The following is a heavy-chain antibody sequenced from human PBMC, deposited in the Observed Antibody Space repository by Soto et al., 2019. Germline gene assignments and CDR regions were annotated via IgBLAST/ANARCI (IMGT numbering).Heavy chain of an antibody. V-gene: IGHV3-30-3*01. J-gene: IGHJ4*02. Sequence: QVQLVESGGGVVQPGRSLRLSCAASGFTFSSYAMHWVRQAPGKGLEWVAVISYDGSNKYYADSVKGRFTISRDNSKNTPYLQMNSLRAEDTAVYYCARVSGSGSLRNLAGYWGQGTLVTVSS. D-gene: IGHD3-10*01. CDR1: GFTFSSYA. CDR2: ISYDGSNK. CDR3: ARVSGSGSLRNLAGY.